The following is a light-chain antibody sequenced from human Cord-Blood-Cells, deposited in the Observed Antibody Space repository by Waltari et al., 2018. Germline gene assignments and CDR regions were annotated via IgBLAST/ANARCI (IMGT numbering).Light chain of an antibody. J-gene: IGLJ3*02. CDR1: ALPNQY. Sequence: SYELTQPPSVSVSPGQTARITSPGHALPNQYAYWYQQKPAHAPELVIYKDSERPSGIPERFSGSSSGTTVTLTISGVQAEDEADYYCQSADSSGTYEVFGGGTKLTVL. CDR2: KDS. CDR3: QSADSSGTYEV. V-gene: IGLV3-25*03.